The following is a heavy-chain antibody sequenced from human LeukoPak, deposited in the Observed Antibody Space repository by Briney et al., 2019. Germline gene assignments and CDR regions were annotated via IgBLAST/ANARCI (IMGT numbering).Heavy chain of an antibody. CDR3: ARAAVRYSSSWYNY. CDR2: IYTSGST. J-gene: IGHJ4*02. CDR1: GGSISSYY. D-gene: IGHD6-13*01. Sequence: SETLSLTCTVSGGSISSYYWGWIRQPAGKGLEWIGRIYTSGSTNYNPSLKSRVTMSVDTSKNQFSLKLSSVTAADTAVYYCARAAVRYSSSWYNYWGQGTLVTVSS. V-gene: IGHV4-4*07.